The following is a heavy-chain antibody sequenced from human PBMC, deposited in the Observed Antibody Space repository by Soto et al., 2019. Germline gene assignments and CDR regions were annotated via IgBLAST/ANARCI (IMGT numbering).Heavy chain of an antibody. D-gene: IGHD3-22*01. V-gene: IGHV4-31*03. Sequence: SETLSLTCTVSGGSISSGGYYWSWIRQHPGKGLEWIGYIYYSGSTYYNPSPKSRVTISVDTSKNQFSLKLSSVTAADTAVYYCARDYDSSGSYEYWYFDLWGRGTLVTVSS. J-gene: IGHJ2*01. CDR1: GGSISSGGYY. CDR2: IYYSGST. CDR3: ARDYDSSGSYEYWYFDL.